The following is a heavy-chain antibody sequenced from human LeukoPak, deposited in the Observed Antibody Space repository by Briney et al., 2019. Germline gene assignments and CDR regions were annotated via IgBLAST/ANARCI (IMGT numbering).Heavy chain of an antibody. CDR2: ISSSSSYI. CDR3: AREILRYFDWLHYQGPYNFDY. D-gene: IGHD3-9*01. CDR1: GFTFSSYS. V-gene: IGHV3-21*01. Sequence: GGSLRLSCAASGFTFSSYSMNWVRQAPGKGLEWVSSISSSSSYIYYADSVKGRFTISRDNAKNSLYLQMNSLRAEDTAVYYCAREILRYFDWLHYQGPYNFDYWGQGTLVTVSS. J-gene: IGHJ4*02.